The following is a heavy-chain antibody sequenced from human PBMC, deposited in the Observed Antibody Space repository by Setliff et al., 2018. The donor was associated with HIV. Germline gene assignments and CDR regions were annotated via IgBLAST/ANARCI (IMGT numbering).Heavy chain of an antibody. CDR2: INSYNGNT. V-gene: IGHV1-18*04. J-gene: IGHJ6*02. CDR3: ARDSGDDYSDYYYYGMDV. CDR1: GYTFTTYG. Sequence: GASVKVSCKASGYTFTTYGVNWVRQAPGQGLEWMGWINSYNGNTKFAQKFQGRVTMTTDTSASTAYMELSSLRSEDTALYYCARDSGDDYSDYYYYGMDVWGQGTTVTVSS. D-gene: IGHD4-4*01.